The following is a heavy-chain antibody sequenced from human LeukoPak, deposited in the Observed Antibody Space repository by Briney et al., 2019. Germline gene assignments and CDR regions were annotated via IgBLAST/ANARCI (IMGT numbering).Heavy chain of an antibody. D-gene: IGHD4-17*01. Sequence: GGSLRLSCAASGFTFSSYGMHWVRQTPGKGLEWVAVISYDGSNKYYADSVKGRFTISRNNSKNTLYLQMNSLRAEDTAVYYCAKEGDPYGDYAEGYFDYWGQGTLVTVSS. J-gene: IGHJ4*02. CDR3: AKEGDPYGDYAEGYFDY. V-gene: IGHV3-30*18. CDR2: ISYDGSNK. CDR1: GFTFSSYG.